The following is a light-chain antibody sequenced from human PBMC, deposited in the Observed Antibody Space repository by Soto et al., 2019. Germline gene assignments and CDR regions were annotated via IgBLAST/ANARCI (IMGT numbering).Light chain of an antibody. J-gene: IGLJ2*01. CDR2: EVN. Sequence: QSALTQPPSASGSPGQSVTISCTGTSSDVGDYNYVSWYQQHPGRAPKLMIYEVNKRPSGVPDRFSGSKSGNAASLTVSGLQAEDEADYYCSLYPGNNIFVVFGGGTQLTVL. CDR3: SLYPGNNIFVV. V-gene: IGLV2-8*01. CDR1: SSDVGDYNY.